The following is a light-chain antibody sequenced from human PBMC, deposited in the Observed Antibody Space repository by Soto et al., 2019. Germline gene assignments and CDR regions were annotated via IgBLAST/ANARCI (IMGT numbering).Light chain of an antibody. CDR2: AAS. V-gene: IGKV3-20*01. Sequence: ELVLTQSPGTLSLSPGDRATLSCRASLSLPSRSLAWYQQRPGQAPRVLISAASTRAADIPDRFSGSGSGTDFTLTINRLEPEDFAVYYCQQYGPSPMYTFGQGTKLEIK. CDR1: LSLPSRS. CDR3: QQYGPSPMYT. J-gene: IGKJ2*01.